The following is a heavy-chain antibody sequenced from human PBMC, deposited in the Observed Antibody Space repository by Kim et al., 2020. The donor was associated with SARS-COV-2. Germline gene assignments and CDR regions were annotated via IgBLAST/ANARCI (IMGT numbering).Heavy chain of an antibody. J-gene: IGHJ6*01. CDR3: AKDTGDTYHSYYGMDV. CDR1: GFTFSSYA. D-gene: IGHD1-1*01. V-gene: IGHV3-23*03. CDR2: IYSGGSST. Sequence: GGSLRLSCAASGFTFSSYAMSWVRQAPGKGLEWVSVIYSGGSSTYYADSVKGRFTISRDNSKNTLYLQMNSLRAEDTAVYYCAKDTGDTYHSYYGMDVWG.